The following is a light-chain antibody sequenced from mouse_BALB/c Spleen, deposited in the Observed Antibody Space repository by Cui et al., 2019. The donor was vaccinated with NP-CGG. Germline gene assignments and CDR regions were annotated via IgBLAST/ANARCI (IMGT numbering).Light chain of an antibody. CDR1: TGAVTTSNY. CDR2: GTN. CDR3: ALWYSNHWV. J-gene: IGLJ1*01. Sequence: AVVNQESALTTSPGETVTLTCRSSTGAVTTSNYANWVQEKPDHLFTGLIGGTNNRAPGVPARFSGSLIGDKAALTITGAQTEDEAIYFFALWYSNHWVFGGGTKLTVL. V-gene: IGLV1*01.